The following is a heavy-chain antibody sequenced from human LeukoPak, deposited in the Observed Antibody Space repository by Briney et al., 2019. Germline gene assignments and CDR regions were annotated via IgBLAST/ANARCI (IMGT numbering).Heavy chain of an antibody. Sequence: SETLSLTCTVSGGSISSYYWSWIRQPAGKGLEWIGRIYTSGSTNYNPSLKSLVTMSVDTSKNQFSLKLSSVTAADTVVYYCAGTYYDFWSGYFGHFDYWGQGTLVTVSP. J-gene: IGHJ4*02. CDR2: IYTSGST. D-gene: IGHD3-3*01. CDR1: GGSISSYY. CDR3: AGTYYDFWSGYFGHFDY. V-gene: IGHV4-4*07.